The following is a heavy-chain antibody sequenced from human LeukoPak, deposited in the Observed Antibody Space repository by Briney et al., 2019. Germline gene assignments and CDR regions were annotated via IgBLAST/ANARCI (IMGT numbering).Heavy chain of an antibody. CDR1: GFTFSSYA. Sequence: PGGSLRLSCAASGFTFSSYAMSWVRQAPGKGLEWVSAISGSGGSTYYADSVKGRFTISRDNSKNTLYLQMNSLRAEDTAVYYCAKDEVEDFWSGYCPHWGQGTLVTVSS. CDR3: AKDEVEDFWSGYCPH. J-gene: IGHJ4*02. V-gene: IGHV3-23*01. D-gene: IGHD3-3*01. CDR2: ISGSGGST.